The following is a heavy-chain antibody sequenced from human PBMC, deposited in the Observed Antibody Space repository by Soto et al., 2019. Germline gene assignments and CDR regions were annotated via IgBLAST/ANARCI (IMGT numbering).Heavy chain of an antibody. V-gene: IGHV4-59*08. Sequence: QVQLQESGPGLVKPSETLSLTCTVSGGSISGYYWSWIRQPPGKGLESIGYIYYIGSTNYNPSLKSRLTISVDTSKNQFSLKLSSVTAADTAVYYCARRGDMGWFDPWGQGTLVTVSS. CDR3: ARRGDMGWFDP. J-gene: IGHJ5*02. D-gene: IGHD7-27*01. CDR2: IYYIGST. CDR1: GGSISGYY.